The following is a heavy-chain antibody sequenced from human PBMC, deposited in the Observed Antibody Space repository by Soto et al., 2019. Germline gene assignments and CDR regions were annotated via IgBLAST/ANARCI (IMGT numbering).Heavy chain of an antibody. CDR1: GGSVSSGSYY. D-gene: IGHD6-19*01. V-gene: IGHV4-61*01. J-gene: IGHJ5*02. CDR2: IYYSGST. Sequence: NPSETLSLTCTVSGGSVSSGSYYWSWIRQPPGKGLEWIGYIYYSGSTNYNPSLKSRVTISVDTSKNQFSLKLSSVTAADTAVYYCATDLWPSSGWYGWFDPWGQGTLVTVSS. CDR3: ATDLWPSSGWYGWFDP.